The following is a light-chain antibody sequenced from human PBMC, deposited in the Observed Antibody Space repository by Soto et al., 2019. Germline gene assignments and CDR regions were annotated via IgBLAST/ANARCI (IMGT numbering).Light chain of an antibody. Sequence: QSALTQPASVSGSLGQSITISCTGTYSDVGSYNLVSWYQQHPGKAPKVMIYEVNKRPSGVSNRFSGSKSGNTASLTISGLQAEDEADYYCCSYAGTSTFVFGGGPKLTVL. J-gene: IGLJ3*02. CDR2: EVN. V-gene: IGLV2-23*02. CDR1: YSDVGSYNL. CDR3: CSYAGTSTFV.